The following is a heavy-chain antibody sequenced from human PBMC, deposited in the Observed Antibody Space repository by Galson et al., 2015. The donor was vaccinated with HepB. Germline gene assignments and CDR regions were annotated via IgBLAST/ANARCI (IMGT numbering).Heavy chain of an antibody. CDR2: IDWDDDK. V-gene: IGHV2-70*04. Sequence: TLTCTFSGFSLSTTEMRVSWIRQPPGKALEWLARIDWDDDKFYSTSLKTRLTIPKDTPKTQVVLTMPNMDPVDTATSYCARSGYSSGWYPWYFDLWGRGTLVTVSS. CDR1: GFSLSTTEMR. D-gene: IGHD6-19*01. J-gene: IGHJ2*01. CDR3: ARSGYSSGWYPWYFDL.